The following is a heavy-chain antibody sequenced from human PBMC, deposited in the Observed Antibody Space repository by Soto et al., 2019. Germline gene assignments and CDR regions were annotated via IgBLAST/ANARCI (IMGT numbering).Heavy chain of an antibody. J-gene: IGHJ6*02. CDR2: IYPPDSDT. Sequence: GESLKISCQISGYPFTTYWIGWVRQMPGKGLEWMGKIYPPDSDTRYSPSFQGQVTISADKSISTAYLQWSSLKASDTAMYYDSTYYYYGMDVWGQGTTVTVSS. V-gene: IGHV5-51*01. CDR3: STYYYYGMDV. CDR1: GYPFTTYW.